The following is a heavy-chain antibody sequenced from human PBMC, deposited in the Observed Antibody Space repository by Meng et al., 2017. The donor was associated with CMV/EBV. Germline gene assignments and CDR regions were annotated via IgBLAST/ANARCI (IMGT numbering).Heavy chain of an antibody. CDR3: AGNPKSVYFDN. CDR2: INSDGTAT. J-gene: IGHJ4*02. V-gene: IGHV3-74*01. Sequence: GGSLRLSCTVSGVTFSSYWMHWVRQAPGKGLEWVSRINSDGTATSYADSVKGRFTISRDNAKNTLYLQMSGLRVEDTAVYYCAGNPKSVYFDNWGQGTLVTVSS. CDR1: GVTFSSYW.